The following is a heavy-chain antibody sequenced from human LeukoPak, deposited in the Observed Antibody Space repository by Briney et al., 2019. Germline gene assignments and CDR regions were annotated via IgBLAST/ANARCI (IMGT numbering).Heavy chain of an antibody. CDR2: INPSGGST. CDR1: GYTFTSYY. V-gene: IGHV1-46*01. J-gene: IGHJ3*02. D-gene: IGHD6-19*01. CDR3: ARAQQWLAFDI. Sequence: ASVKVSCKAFGYTFTSYYMHWVRQAPGQGLEWMGIINPSGGSTSYAQKFQGRVTMTRDTSTSTVYMELSSLRSEDTAVYYCARAQQWLAFDIWGQGTMVTVSS.